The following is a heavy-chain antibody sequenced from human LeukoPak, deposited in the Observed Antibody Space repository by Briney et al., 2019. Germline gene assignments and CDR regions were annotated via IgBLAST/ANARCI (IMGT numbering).Heavy chain of an antibody. D-gene: IGHD3-22*01. V-gene: IGHV3-23*01. CDR1: GFTFSSYA. CDR2: ISGSGGST. Sequence: GGSLILSCAASGFTFSSYAMSWVRQAPGKGLEWVSAISGSGGSTYYADSVKGRFTISRDNSKNTLYLQMNSLRADDTAVYYCAKVPAPPHYYDSSGYNYWGQGTLVTVSS. CDR3: AKVPAPPHYYDSSGYNY. J-gene: IGHJ4*02.